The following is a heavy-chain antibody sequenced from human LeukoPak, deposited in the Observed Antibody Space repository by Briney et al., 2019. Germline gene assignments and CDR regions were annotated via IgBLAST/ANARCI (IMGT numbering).Heavy chain of an antibody. D-gene: IGHD6-19*01. CDR2: IYSGGST. V-gene: IGHV3-53*01. Sequence: GGSLRLSCAASGFTVSSNYMSWVRQAPGKGLEWVSVIYSGGSTYYADSVKGRFTISRDNSKNTLYLQMNSLRAEDTAVYYCARDQPDSYSSGWYPFDYWGQGTLVIVSS. CDR3: ARDQPDSYSSGWYPFDY. CDR1: GFTVSSNY. J-gene: IGHJ4*02.